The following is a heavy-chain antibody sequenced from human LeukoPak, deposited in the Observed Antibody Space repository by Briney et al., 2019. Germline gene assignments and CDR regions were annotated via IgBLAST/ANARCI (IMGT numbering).Heavy chain of an antibody. D-gene: IGHD3-10*01. CDR2: IYYSGST. J-gene: IGHJ3*02. V-gene: IGHV4-30-4*08. CDR3: ARGDFITMVRGNPTDAFDI. Sequence: SETLSLTCTVSGGSISSGDYYWSWIRQPPGKGLEWIGYIYYSGSTYYNPSLKSRITISVDTSKNQFSLKLSSVTAADTAVYYCARGDFITMVRGNPTDAFDIWGQGTMVTVSS. CDR1: GGSISSGDYY.